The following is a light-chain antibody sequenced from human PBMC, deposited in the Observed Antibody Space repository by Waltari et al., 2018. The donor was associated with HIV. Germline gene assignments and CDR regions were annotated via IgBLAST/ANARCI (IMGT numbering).Light chain of an antibody. CDR1: QSISSY. CDR3: QQSYSTLT. V-gene: IGKV1-39*01. J-gene: IGKJ4*01. Sequence: DIQMTQSPSSLSASVGDRVTITCRASQSISSYLNWYQQKPGKDPKLLIYAASSLQSGVPSRFSGRGSGTDFTLTISSLQPEDFATYYCQQSYSTLTFGGGTKVEIK. CDR2: AAS.